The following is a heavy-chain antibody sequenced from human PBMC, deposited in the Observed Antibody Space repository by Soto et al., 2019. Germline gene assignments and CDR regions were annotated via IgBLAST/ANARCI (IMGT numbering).Heavy chain of an antibody. CDR3: AAPACAATWCSPSHNLDH. CDR2: INPLSGIP. D-gene: IGHD2-2*01. Sequence: QVQLVQSGAEVKKPESSVKVSCKTSGGTFVRHVISWVRQAPGQGPEWMGKINPLSGIPNYAQKFQDRVTFNADTASSTDYMELSSLRSDDTSVYYCAAPACAATWCSPSHNLDHWGQGTLVTVSS. J-gene: IGHJ4*02. CDR1: GGTFVRHV. V-gene: IGHV1-69*09.